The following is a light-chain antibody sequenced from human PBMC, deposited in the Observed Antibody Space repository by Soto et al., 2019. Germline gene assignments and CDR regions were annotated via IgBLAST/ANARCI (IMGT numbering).Light chain of an antibody. V-gene: IGKV3-15*01. CDR3: QQYYNWHPT. Sequence: IVMTQSPATLSVSPGERATLSCRASQSVGTNLAWYHQKPGQAPRLLISGASTRATGVPARFTGSGSGTEFTLTISSLQSEDFAVYYCQQYYNWHPTFGRGTKVEIK. CDR1: QSVGTN. CDR2: GAS. J-gene: IGKJ1*01.